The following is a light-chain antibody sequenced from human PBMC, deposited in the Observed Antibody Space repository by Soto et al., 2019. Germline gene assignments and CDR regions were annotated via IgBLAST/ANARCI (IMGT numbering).Light chain of an antibody. CDR2: GAS. Sequence: IVMTQSPATVSLSPGARAPLYCRASQSVGNNLAWYQQKPGQAPSLFIFGASVRATGVPDRFSGSGSGTEFTLSISNLQSEDSAVYYCQQYESWPPLFTFGQGTKVDI. V-gene: IGKV3-15*01. CDR1: QSVGNN. CDR3: QQYESWPPLFT. J-gene: IGKJ2*01.